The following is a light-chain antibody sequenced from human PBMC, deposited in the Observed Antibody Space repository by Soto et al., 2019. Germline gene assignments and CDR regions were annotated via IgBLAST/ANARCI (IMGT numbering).Light chain of an antibody. CDR1: QSVSSSY. CDR3: QQYNNWPPALT. J-gene: IGKJ4*01. Sequence: EIVLTQSPGTLSLSPGERATLSCRASQSVSSSYLAWYQQKPGQAPRLLIYGASSRATGIPDRFSGSGSGTDFTPTISRLEPEDFAVYYCQQYNNWPPALTFGGGTKVDIK. V-gene: IGKV3-20*01. CDR2: GAS.